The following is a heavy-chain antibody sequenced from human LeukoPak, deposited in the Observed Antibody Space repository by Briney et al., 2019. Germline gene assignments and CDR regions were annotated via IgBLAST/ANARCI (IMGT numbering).Heavy chain of an antibody. V-gene: IGHV3-20*04. CDR3: ARELSGYSSSWYYYYYYMDV. CDR2: INWNGGST. D-gene: IGHD6-13*01. Sequence: GGSLRLSCAASGFTFDDYGMSWVRQAPGKGLEWVSGINWNGGSTGYADSAKGRFTVSRDNAKNSLYLQMNSLRAEDTALYYCARELSGYSSSWYYYYYYMDVWGKGTTVTVSS. CDR1: GFTFDDYG. J-gene: IGHJ6*03.